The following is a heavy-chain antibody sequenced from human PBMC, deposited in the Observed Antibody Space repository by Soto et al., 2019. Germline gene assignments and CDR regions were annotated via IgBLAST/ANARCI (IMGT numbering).Heavy chain of an antibody. CDR3: ARAAHPEYYYGQGWFDP. J-gene: IGHJ5*02. D-gene: IGHD3-10*01. CDR1: GFTFSSYS. V-gene: IGHV3-21*01. Sequence: GGSLRLSCAASGFTFSSYSMNWVRQAPGKGLEWVSSISSSSSYIYYADSVKGRFTISRDNAKNSLYLQMNSLRAEDTAVYYCARAAHPEYYYGQGWFDPWGQGTLVTVSS. CDR2: ISSSSSYI.